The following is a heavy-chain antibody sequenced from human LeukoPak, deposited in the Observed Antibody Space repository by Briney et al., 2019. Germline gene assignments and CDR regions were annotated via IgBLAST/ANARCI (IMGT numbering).Heavy chain of an antibody. Sequence: PSETLSLTCTVSGGSISSGDYYWSWIRQPPGKGLEWIAYMYYSGSTYYNPSLKSRVTMSADASKDQLSLKLSSVTAADTAVYYCARPYYYDSRIDPWGQGILVTVSS. J-gene: IGHJ5*02. CDR1: GGSISSGDYY. CDR2: MYYSGST. CDR3: ARPYYYDSRIDP. D-gene: IGHD3-22*01. V-gene: IGHV4-30-4*01.